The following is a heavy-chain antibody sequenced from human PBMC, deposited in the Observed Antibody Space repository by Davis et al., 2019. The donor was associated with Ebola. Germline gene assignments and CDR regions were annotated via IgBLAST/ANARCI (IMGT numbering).Heavy chain of an antibody. D-gene: IGHD3-10*01. V-gene: IGHV3-15*01. CDR2: IKSKTDGGTT. Sequence: ESLKISCAASGFTFSNAWMSWFRQAPGKGLEWVGRIKSKTDGGTTDYAAPVKGRFTITRDDSKNTLYLQMNSLKTEDTAVYYCTTDSALLWFGELLVPYYGMDVWGQGTTVTVSS. CDR1: GFTFSNAW. J-gene: IGHJ6*02. CDR3: TTDSALLWFGELLVPYYGMDV.